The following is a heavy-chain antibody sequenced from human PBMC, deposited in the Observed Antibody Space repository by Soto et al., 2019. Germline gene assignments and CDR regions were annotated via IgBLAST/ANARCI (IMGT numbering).Heavy chain of an antibody. CDR1: GFTVKNYQ. CDR2: IYSGGVT. J-gene: IGHJ6*02. Sequence: GGSLRLSCAASGFTVKNYQMNWVRQAPGKGLEWVSVIYSGGVTYYPDSVKGRFTTIRDTSKNTVYLQMNSLRADDTAMYYCARDQSTTGYYGLDVWGQGTTVTVSS. V-gene: IGHV3-53*01. CDR3: ARDQSTTGYYGLDV.